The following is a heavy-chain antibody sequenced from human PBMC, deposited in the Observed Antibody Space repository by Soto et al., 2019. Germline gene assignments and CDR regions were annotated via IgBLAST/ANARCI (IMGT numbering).Heavy chain of an antibody. D-gene: IGHD1-26*01. CDR3: ARDLGGQIVDY. CDR1: GYTFTDYY. J-gene: IGHJ4*02. CDR2: INPNSGDT. Sequence: GASVKVSCKASGYTFTDYYMHWVRRAPGQGPEWMGWINPNSGDTNYAQKFQGWVTMTRDTSNSTAYMELSRLTSDDTAVYYCARDLGGQIVDYWGQGTLVTVSS. V-gene: IGHV1-2*04.